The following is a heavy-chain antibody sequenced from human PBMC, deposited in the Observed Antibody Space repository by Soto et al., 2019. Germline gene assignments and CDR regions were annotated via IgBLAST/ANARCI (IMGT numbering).Heavy chain of an antibody. CDR3: ARDGEVGDFLSGY. V-gene: IGHV3-48*02. J-gene: IGHJ4*02. D-gene: IGHD4-17*01. CDR1: GFTFSSYS. Sequence: GGSLRLSCAASGFTFSSYSMNWVRQAPGKGLEWVSYISGDGDTIYYADSVKGRFTISRDNAKRSLFLQMNSLRDDDTAMYYCARDGEVGDFLSGYWGQGTQVTVSS. CDR2: ISGDGDTI.